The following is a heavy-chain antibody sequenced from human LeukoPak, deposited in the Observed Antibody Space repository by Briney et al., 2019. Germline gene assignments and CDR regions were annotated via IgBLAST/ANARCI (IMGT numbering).Heavy chain of an antibody. CDR2: INTNTGNP. CDR1: GYTFTSYD. CDR3: ARGIRLDVPDY. V-gene: IGHV7-4-1*02. Sequence: ASVKVSCKASGYTFTSYDINWVRQATGQGLEWMGWINTNTGNPTYAQGFTGRFVFSLDTSVSTAYLQISSLKAEDTAVYYCARGIRLDVPDYWGQGTLVTVSS. J-gene: IGHJ4*02. D-gene: IGHD4-11*01.